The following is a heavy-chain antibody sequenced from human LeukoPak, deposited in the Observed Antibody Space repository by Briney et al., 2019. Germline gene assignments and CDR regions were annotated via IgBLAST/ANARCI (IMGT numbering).Heavy chain of an antibody. CDR3: ARGYYGIYSSSWYYYYYMDV. V-gene: IGHV4-4*07. CDR1: GGSISSDY. Sequence: SETLSLTCTVSGGSISSDYWSWIRQPDGKGLEWIGRIYTSGSTNYNPSLKSRVSMSVDTSTNQFSLKLSSVTAADTAVYYCARGYYGIYSSSWYYYYYMDVWGKGTTVTISS. D-gene: IGHD6-13*01. CDR2: IYTSGST. J-gene: IGHJ6*03.